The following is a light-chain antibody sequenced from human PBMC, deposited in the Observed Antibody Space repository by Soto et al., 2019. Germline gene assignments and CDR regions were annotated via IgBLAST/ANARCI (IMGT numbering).Light chain of an antibody. V-gene: IGKV3-20*01. CDR2: GGS. CDR1: QSVSSNH. Sequence: EVVMTHSPATLSVSPGGWAPLXSRASQSVSSNHLAWYQQKPGQAPRLLIYGGSSRATGIPDRFSGSGSGTDFTLTISRLEPEDFAVYYCQQYGSSGTFGQGTKVDIK. CDR3: QQYGSSGT. J-gene: IGKJ1*01.